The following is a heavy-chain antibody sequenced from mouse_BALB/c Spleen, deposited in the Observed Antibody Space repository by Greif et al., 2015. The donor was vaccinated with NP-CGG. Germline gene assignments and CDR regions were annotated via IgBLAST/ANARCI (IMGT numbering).Heavy chain of an antibody. CDR1: GFSLTSYG. J-gene: IGHJ4*01. CDR2: IWAGGST. D-gene: IGHD2-1*01. CDR3: ARDGDYGNYVYAMDY. Sequence: QVQLKQSGPGLVAPSQSLSITCTVSGFSLTSYGVHWVRQPPGKGLEWLGVIWAGGSTNYNSALMSRLSISKDNSKSQVFLKMNSLQTDDTAMYYCARDGDYGNYVYAMDYWGQGTSVTVSS. V-gene: IGHV2-9*02.